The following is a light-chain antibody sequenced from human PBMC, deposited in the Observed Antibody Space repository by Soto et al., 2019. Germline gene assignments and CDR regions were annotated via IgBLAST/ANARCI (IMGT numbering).Light chain of an antibody. Sequence: QSALTQPASVSGSPGQSITISCTGTSSDVGIYNYVSWYQQHTGKVPRLMIYDVTNRPSGVSERFSGSKSGNTASLTISGLQAEDEADYYCSSYRNSNTQVFGGGTKVTVL. V-gene: IGLV2-14*03. CDR1: SSDVGIYNY. CDR3: SSYRNSNTQV. CDR2: DVT. J-gene: IGLJ2*01.